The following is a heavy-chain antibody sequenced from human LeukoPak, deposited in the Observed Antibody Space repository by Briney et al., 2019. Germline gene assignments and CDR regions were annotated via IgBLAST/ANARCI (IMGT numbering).Heavy chain of an antibody. Sequence: PGGPLRLPCAASGFTFSHYYTSWIRQSPGKGLEGVSYISSSATNIYYADSVKGLHTLSRDNEKHSLYPKIHSLSAEDTALYYCARGRGLNFVVVPAIFDYWGQGTLVTVSS. CDR3: ARGRGLNFVVVPAIFDY. CDR1: GFTFSHYY. V-gene: IGHV3-11*01. CDR2: ISSSATNI. D-gene: IGHD2-21*02. J-gene: IGHJ4*02.